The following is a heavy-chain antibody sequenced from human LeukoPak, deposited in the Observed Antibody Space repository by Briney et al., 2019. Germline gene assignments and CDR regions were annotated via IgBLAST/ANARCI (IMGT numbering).Heavy chain of an antibody. J-gene: IGHJ3*02. D-gene: IGHD1/OR15-1a*01. V-gene: IGHV3-64*01. Sequence: GGSLRLSCAASGFTFSSYAMHWVRQAPGKGLEYVSAISSNGGSTYYANSVKGRFTISRDNSKNTVYLQMNSLSADDTAVYYCARELREHGVFDIWGQGTMVTVSS. CDR2: ISSNGGST. CDR3: ARELREHGVFDI. CDR1: GFTFSSYA.